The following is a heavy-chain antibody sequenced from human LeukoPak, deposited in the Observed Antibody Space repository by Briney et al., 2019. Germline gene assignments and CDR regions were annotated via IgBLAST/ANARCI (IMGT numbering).Heavy chain of an antibody. V-gene: IGHV1-2*06. CDR1: GYTFTGYY. CDR2: INPNSGGT. Sequence: ASVKVSCKASGYTFTGYYMHWVRQAPGQGLEWMGRINPNSGGTNYAQEFQGRVTMTRDTSISTAYMELSRLRSDDTAVYYCARDPPSITGTTDCDYWGQGTLVTVSS. J-gene: IGHJ4*02. CDR3: ARDPPSITGTTDCDY. D-gene: IGHD1-7*01.